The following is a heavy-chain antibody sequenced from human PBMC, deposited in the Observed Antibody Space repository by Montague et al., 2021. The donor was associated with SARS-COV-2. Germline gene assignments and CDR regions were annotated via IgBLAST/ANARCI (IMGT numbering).Heavy chain of an antibody. J-gene: IGHJ4*02. Sequence: SETLSLTCTVSGGSISSSSYYWGWIRQPPGNGLEWIGSLYYSGSTYSNPSLKIRVTISVDTYKNQFSLKLSAVTATDTAVYYCARGGSGSSCYQNPFNNWGQGTLVTVSS. CDR3: ARGGSGSSCYQNPFNN. CDR1: GGSISSSSYY. V-gene: IGHV4-39*07. D-gene: IGHD2-15*01. CDR2: LYYSGST.